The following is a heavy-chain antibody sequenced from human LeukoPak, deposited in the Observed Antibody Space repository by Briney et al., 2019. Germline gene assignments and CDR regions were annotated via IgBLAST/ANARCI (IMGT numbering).Heavy chain of an antibody. V-gene: IGHV3-53*01. J-gene: IGHJ4*02. Sequence: GGSLRLSCAASGFSVSSRFMSWVRQAPGKGLEWVSVIYSGGSTYYGDSVKGRFTISRDNSKNTLYLQMNSLRAEDTAVYYCARGAEDIVFYFGHWGQGTLVTVSS. D-gene: IGHD2-15*01. CDR1: GFSVSSRF. CDR3: ARGAEDIVFYFGH. CDR2: IYSGGST.